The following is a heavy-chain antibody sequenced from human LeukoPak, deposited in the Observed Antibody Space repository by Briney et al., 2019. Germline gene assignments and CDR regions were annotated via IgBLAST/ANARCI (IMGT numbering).Heavy chain of an antibody. CDR3: ARDRETYYDILTGYYDPNWFDP. CDR2: IIPILGIA. Sequence: SVTVSRKASGGTFSSYAISWVRQAPGQGLEWMGRIIPILGIANYAQKFQGRVTITADKSTSTAYMELSSLRSEDTAVYYCARDRETYYDILTGYYDPNWFDPWGQETLVTVSS. D-gene: IGHD3-9*01. CDR1: GGTFSSYA. J-gene: IGHJ5*02. V-gene: IGHV1-69*04.